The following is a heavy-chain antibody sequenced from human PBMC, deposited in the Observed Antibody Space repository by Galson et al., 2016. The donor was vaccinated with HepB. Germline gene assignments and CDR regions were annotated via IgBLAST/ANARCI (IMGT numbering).Heavy chain of an antibody. J-gene: IGHJ4*02. CDR2: IHYSGDT. CDR3: GRGDLQRGLVSY. V-gene: IGHV4-59*01. CDR1: GGSISSYY. D-gene: IGHD6-19*01. Sequence: EPLSLTCSVSGGSISSYYWIWIRQPPGKGLEWIGCIHYSGDTEYKPSLKSRVTISIDTSRKHFSLNLRSVTAADTAVYYCGRGDLQRGLVSYWGQGIQVTVSS.